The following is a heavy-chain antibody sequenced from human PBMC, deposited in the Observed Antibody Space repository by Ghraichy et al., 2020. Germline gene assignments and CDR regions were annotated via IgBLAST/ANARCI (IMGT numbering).Heavy chain of an antibody. J-gene: IGHJ4*02. Sequence: ASVKVSCKAFEYTFTAFYIHWVRQAPGQGLEWMGRVNPDSGVTDYAQKFQGRVTMTRDTSISTAYVELSRLRSDDTAVYYCARDTDRGRGYCSGTRCYTLPDYWGQGTLVTVSS. V-gene: IGHV1-2*06. CDR2: VNPDSGVT. CDR1: EYTFTAFY. D-gene: IGHD2-15*01. CDR3: ARDTDRGRGYCSGTRCYTLPDY.